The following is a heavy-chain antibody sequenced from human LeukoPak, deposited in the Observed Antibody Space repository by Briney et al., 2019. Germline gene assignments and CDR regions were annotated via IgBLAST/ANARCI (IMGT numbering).Heavy chain of an antibody. CDR2: ISYDGSNK. CDR1: GFTFSSYA. CDR3: ARSPSWNYDSSTNYFDY. V-gene: IGHV3-30*04. Sequence: GGSLRLSCAASGFTFSSYAMHWVRQAPGKGLEWVAVISYDGSNKYYADSVKGRFTISRDNSKNTLYLQMNSLRAEDTAVYYCARSPSWNYDSSTNYFDYWGQGTLVTVSS. J-gene: IGHJ4*02. D-gene: IGHD3-22*01.